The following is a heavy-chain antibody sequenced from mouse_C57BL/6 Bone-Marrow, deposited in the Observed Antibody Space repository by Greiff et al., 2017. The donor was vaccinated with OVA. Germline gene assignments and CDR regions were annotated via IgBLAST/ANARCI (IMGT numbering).Heavy chain of an antibody. V-gene: IGHV5-6*02. CDR1: GFTFSSYG. CDR3: ASRSFAY. CDR2: ISSGGSYT. J-gene: IGHJ3*01. Sequence: EVMLVESGGDLVKPGGSLKLSCAASGFTFSSYGMSWVRQTPDKRLEWVATISSGGSYTYYPYSVKGRFTISRDNAKNTLYLQMSSLKSEDTAMYYCASRSFAYWGQGTLVTVSA.